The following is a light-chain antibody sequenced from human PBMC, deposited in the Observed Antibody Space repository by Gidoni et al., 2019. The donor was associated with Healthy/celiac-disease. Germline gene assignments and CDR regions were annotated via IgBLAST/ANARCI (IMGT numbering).Light chain of an antibody. V-gene: IGKV3-20*01. J-gene: IGKJ1*01. CDR3: QQYGSSRT. CDR2: GAS. CDR1: QSVSSSY. Sequence: EIVLTQSPGTLSLSPGERATLSCRASQSVSSSYLAWYQQKPGQAPRLLIYGASSRATCIPDRFSGSVSGTDFTLTISRLEPEDFAVYYCQQYGSSRTFGQGTKVEI.